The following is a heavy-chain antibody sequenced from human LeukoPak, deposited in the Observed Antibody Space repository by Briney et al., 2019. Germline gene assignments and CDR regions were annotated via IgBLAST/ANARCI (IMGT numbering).Heavy chain of an antibody. D-gene: IGHD4-17*01. J-gene: IGHJ6*02. CDR1: GFTFSSYA. CDR3: ARSSEADYGNGMDV. Sequence: GGSLRLSCAASGFTFSSYAMHWVRQAPGKGLEWVAVISYDGSNKYYADSVKGRFTISRDNSKSTLYLQMNSLRAEDTAVYYCARSSEADYGNGMDVWGQGTTVTVSS. V-gene: IGHV3-30-3*01. CDR2: ISYDGSNK.